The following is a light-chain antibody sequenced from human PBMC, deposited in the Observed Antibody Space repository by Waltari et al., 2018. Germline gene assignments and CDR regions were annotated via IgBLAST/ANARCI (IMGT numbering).Light chain of an antibody. CDR3: QTWDTGTHVV. CDR1: SGHSSYA. J-gene: IGLJ2*01. V-gene: IGLV4-69*01. Sequence: QVVLTQSPPASASPGASVKLTCTLSSGHSSYAIAWPQQQPEKGPRYLMKVSSAGSHPKGDGIPDRFSGSSSGTERYLTISSVQSEDEADYYCQTWDTGTHVVFGGGTKLTVL. CDR2: VSSAGSH.